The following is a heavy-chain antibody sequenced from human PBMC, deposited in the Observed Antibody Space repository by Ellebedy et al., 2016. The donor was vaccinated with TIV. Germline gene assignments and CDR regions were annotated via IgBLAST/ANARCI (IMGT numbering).Heavy chain of an antibody. D-gene: IGHD5-18*01. CDR2: IYHRGSA. Sequence: MPSETLSLTCTVSGGSITNYYWSWNRKHLGKGLEWIGYIYHRGSANYNPSLKRRVTMAFDTAKNQFSLKLSSLTAADTAVYYCARAGYNYGYDWFDPWGQGTLVTVSS. V-gene: IGHV4-59*01. J-gene: IGHJ5*02. CDR3: ARAGYNYGYDWFDP. CDR1: GGSITNYY.